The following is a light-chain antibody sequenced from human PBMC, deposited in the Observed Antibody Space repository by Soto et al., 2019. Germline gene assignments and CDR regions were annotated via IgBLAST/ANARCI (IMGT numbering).Light chain of an antibody. CDR2: GAS. V-gene: IGKV3-20*01. J-gene: IGKJ1*01. Sequence: EIALTQSPGTLSLSPGERATLSCRASQSVSSSYLDWYQQKPGQAPRLLIYGASSRATGIPARFSGSGSGTDFTLTISRLEREDVAVYYCQQYGSSPGTFGQGTKVEIK. CDR1: QSVSSSY. CDR3: QQYGSSPGT.